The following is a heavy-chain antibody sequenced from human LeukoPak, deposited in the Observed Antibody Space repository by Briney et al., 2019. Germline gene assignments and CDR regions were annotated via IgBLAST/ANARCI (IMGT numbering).Heavy chain of an antibody. CDR2: ISAYNGNT. CDR1: GGTFSSYA. Sequence: ASVKVSCKASGGTFSSYAISWVRQAPGQGLEWMGWISAYNGNTNYAQKLQGRVTMTTDTSTSTAYMELRSLRSDDTAVYYCARDQDLYSSGWYGVNYWGQGTLVTVSS. J-gene: IGHJ4*02. D-gene: IGHD6-19*01. V-gene: IGHV1-18*01. CDR3: ARDQDLYSSGWYGVNY.